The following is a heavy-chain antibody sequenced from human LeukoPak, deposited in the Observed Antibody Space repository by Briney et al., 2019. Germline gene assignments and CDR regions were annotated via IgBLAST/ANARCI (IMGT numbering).Heavy chain of an antibody. CDR1: GFTFSSHG. V-gene: IGHV3-23*01. CDR3: ARTYSSSDEFDY. Sequence: PGGSLRLSCAASGFTFSSHGMSWVRQAPGKGLEWVSAISISGDRLYYADSVKGRFIISRDNSKNTLYLQMNSLRAEDTAVYYCARTYSSSDEFDYWGQGTLVTVSS. CDR2: ISISGDRL. D-gene: IGHD6-13*01. J-gene: IGHJ4*02.